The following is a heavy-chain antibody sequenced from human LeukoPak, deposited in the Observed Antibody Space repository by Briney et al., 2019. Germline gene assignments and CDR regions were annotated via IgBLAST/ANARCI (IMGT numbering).Heavy chain of an antibody. CDR3: ARDLYVGATTLMRSDY. J-gene: IGHJ4*02. V-gene: IGHV1-2*02. CDR2: INPNSGGT. Sequence: ASVKVSCKASGYTFTGYYMHWVRQAPGQGLEWMGWINPNSGGTNYAQKFQGRVTMTRDTSTSTVYMELSSLRSEDTAVYYCARDLYVGATTLMRSDYWGQGTLVTVSS. D-gene: IGHD1-26*01. CDR1: GYTFTGYY.